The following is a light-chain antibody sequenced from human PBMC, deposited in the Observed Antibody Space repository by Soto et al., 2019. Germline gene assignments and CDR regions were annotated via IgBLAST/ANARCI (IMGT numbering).Light chain of an antibody. CDR1: QGVSSY. CDR2: DAS. CDR3: QQRGNWPPT. J-gene: IGKJ2*01. Sequence: EIVLTQSPATLSLSPGERASLSCRASQGVSSYLAWYQQKPGQAPRLLIYDASNRATGIPARFSGSGSGTEFTLTSSSLEPEDFAVYYCQQRGNWPPTFGQGTKLEIK. V-gene: IGKV3-11*01.